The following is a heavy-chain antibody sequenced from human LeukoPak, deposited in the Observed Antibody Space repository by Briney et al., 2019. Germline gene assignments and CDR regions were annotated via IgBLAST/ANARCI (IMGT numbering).Heavy chain of an antibody. CDR1: GGSISSYY. J-gene: IGHJ3*02. V-gene: IGHV4-59*01. CDR2: IYYSGST. CDR3: ARDGYSSGWGRAFDI. D-gene: IGHD6-19*01. Sequence: SETLSLTCTVSGGSISSYYWSWIRQPPGKGLEWIGYIYYSGSTNHNPSLKSRVTISVDTSKNQFSLKLSSVTAADTAVYYCARDGYSSGWGRAFDIWGQGTMVTVSS.